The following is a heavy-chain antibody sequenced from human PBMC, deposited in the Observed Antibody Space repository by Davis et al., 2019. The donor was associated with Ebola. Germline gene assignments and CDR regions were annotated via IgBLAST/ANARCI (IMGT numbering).Heavy chain of an antibody. V-gene: IGHV1-69*13. CDR1: GGTFSSYA. CDR2: IIPIFGTA. J-gene: IGHJ4*02. CDR3: ARVVHSGEPFDY. Sequence: SVKVSCKASGGTFSSYAISWVRQAPGQGLEWMGGIIPIFGTANYAQKFQGRVTITADESTSTAYMELSSLRSEDTAVYYCARVVHSGEPFDYWGQGTLVTVSS. D-gene: IGHD5-12*01.